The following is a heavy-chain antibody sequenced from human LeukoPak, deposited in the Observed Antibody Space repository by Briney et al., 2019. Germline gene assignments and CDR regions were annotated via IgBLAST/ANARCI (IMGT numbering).Heavy chain of an antibody. Sequence: GASVKVSCKASGGTFSSYAISWVRQAPGQGLEWMGGIIPIFGTANYAQKFQGRVTITTDESTSTAYMELSSLRSEDTAVYYCARGDYYDSSGYSSPDAFDIWGQGTMVTVSS. D-gene: IGHD3-22*01. CDR3: ARGDYYDSSGYSSPDAFDI. CDR1: GGTFSSYA. CDR2: IIPIFGTA. V-gene: IGHV1-69*05. J-gene: IGHJ3*02.